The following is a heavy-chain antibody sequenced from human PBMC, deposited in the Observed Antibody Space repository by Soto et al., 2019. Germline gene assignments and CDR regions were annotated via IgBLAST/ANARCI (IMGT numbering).Heavy chain of an antibody. CDR1: GGSINSNW. J-gene: IGHJ4*02. CDR2: IFHSGTV. V-gene: IGHV4-4*02. CDR3: ATYLTPYTFDY. Sequence: PSETLSITCAVSGGSINSNWWRWVRQPPGEGLEWIGEIFHSGTVRYNPSLKSRATMSVDKSKNQLSLKVTSVTAADTAVYYCATYLTPYTFDYWGLGTLVTVSS. D-gene: IGHD2-15*01.